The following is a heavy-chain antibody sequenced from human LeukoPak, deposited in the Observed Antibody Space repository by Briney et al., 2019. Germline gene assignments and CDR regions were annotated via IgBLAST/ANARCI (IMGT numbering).Heavy chain of an antibody. CDR1: GGSISSGGYY. D-gene: IGHD3-3*01. CDR2: IYYSGST. CDR3: ARSPDGVYDFWSGYYGPDAFDI. Sequence: PSQTLSLTCTVSGGSISSGGYYWSWIRQPPGKGLEWIGYIYYSGSTYYNPSLKSRVTISVDTSKNQFSLKLSSVTAADTAVYYCARSPDGVYDFWSGYYGPDAFDIWGQGTMVTVS. J-gene: IGHJ3*02. V-gene: IGHV4-30-4*08.